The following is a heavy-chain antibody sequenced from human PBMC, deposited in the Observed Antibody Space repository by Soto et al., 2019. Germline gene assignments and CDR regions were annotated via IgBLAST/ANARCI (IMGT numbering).Heavy chain of an antibody. CDR2: INPSGGST. CDR3: ARSRGNCSSTSCFAIYFDY. D-gene: IGHD2-2*01. Sequence: ASVKVSCKASGYTFTSYYMHWVRQAPGQGLEWMGIINPSGGSTSYAQKFQGRVTMTRDTSTSTVYMELSSLRSEDTAVYYCARSRGNCSSTSCFAIYFDYWGQGTLVTVSS. CDR1: GYTFTSYY. V-gene: IGHV1-46*03. J-gene: IGHJ4*02.